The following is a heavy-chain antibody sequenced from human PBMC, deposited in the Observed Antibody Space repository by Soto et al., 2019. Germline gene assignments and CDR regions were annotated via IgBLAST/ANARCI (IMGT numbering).Heavy chain of an antibody. D-gene: IGHD6-13*01. J-gene: IGHJ3*01. CDR2: IVPMFGTT. V-gene: IGHV1-69*01. CDR1: GDTFNSYG. CDR3: ARDLADVHLWDAFDV. Sequence: QVQLVQSGPELKKPGSSVKVSCKAPGDTFNSYGISWVRQAPGQGLEWMGGIVPMFGTTNLALKFEDRVPITAAELATTVYMEIRGLTSEDTAVYYCARDLADVHLWDAFDVWGHGTGVTVSS.